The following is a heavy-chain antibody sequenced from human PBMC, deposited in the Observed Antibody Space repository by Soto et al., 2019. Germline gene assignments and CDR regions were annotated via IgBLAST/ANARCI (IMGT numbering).Heavy chain of an antibody. J-gene: IGHJ5*02. Sequence: QVQLQESGPGLVKPSETLSLICTVSGGSISSYYWSWIRQPPGKGLEWIGYIYYTGSTNYNPSLKSRVTISVDTSKNQFSLKLTSVTAADTAVYYCARFVPCSDGTCALDPWGQGTLVTVSS. CDR3: ARFVPCSDGTCALDP. V-gene: IGHV4-59*12. D-gene: IGHD2-15*01. CDR1: GGSISSYY. CDR2: IYYTGST.